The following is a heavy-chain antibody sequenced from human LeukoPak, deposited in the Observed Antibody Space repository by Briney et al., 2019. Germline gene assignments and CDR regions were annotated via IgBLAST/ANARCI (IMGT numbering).Heavy chain of an antibody. CDR2: INPSGGST. V-gene: IGHV1-46*01. J-gene: IGHJ4*02. CDR3: ARDNTAMVDY. Sequence: ASVKVSCKASGGTFSSYAISWVRQAPGQGLGWMGIINPSGGSTSYAQKFQGRVTMTRDTSTSTVYMELSSLRSEDTAVYYCARDNTAMVDYWGQGTLVTVSS. D-gene: IGHD5-18*01. CDR1: GGTFSSYA.